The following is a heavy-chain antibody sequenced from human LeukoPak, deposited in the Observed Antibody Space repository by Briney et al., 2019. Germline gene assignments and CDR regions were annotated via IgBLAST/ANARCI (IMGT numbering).Heavy chain of an antibody. CDR3: ARTRTTVAPYFDY. J-gene: IGHJ4*02. CDR1: GFTVSSNY. V-gene: IGHV3-48*02. CDR2: ISSSSSTI. D-gene: IGHD4-23*01. Sequence: GGSLRLSCAASGFTVSSNYMSWVRQAPGKGLEWVSYISSSSSTIYYADSVKGRFTISRDNAKNSLYLQMNSLRDEDTAVYYCARTRTTVAPYFDYWGQGTLVTVSS.